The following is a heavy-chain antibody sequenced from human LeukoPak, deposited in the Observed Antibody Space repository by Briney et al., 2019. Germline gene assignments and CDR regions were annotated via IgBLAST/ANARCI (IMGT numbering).Heavy chain of an antibody. CDR1: GFTFSSYS. D-gene: IGHD6-13*01. V-gene: IGHV3-21*01. CDR3: ARDGHIGIAVAAFDY. J-gene: IGHJ4*02. CDR2: ISSSSSYI. Sequence: PGGSLRLSRAASGFTFSSYSMNWVRQAPGKGLEWVSSISSSSSYIYYADSVKGRFTISRDNAKNSLYLQMNSLRAEDTAVYYCARDGHIGIAVAAFDYWGQGTLVTVSS.